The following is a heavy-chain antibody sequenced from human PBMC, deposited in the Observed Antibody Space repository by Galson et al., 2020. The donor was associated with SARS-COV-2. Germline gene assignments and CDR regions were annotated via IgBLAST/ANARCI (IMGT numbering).Heavy chain of an antibody. CDR3: AHSGITMVRGRFDP. CDR1: GFSLSTSGVG. J-gene: IGHJ5*02. D-gene: IGHD3-10*01. CDR2: IYWDSDK. Sequence: SGPTLGKPTQTLTLTFTFFGFSLSTSGVGVGWIRQPPGKALEWLALIYWDSDKRYSPSLKSRLTITKDTSKNQVVLTMTNIDPVDTATYYCAHSGITMVRGRFDPWGQGTLVTVSS. V-gene: IGHV2-5*02.